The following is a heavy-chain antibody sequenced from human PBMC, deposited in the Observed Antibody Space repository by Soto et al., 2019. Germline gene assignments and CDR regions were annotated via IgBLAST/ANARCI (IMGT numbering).Heavy chain of an antibody. Sequence: PGGSLRLSCAASGFTFSDYYMSWIRQAPGKGLEWVSYISSSSSYTNYADSVKGRFTISRDNAKNSLYLQMNSLRAEDTAVYYCAREYAVTTHYYYGMDVWGQGTTVTVSS. V-gene: IGHV3-11*06. CDR2: ISSSSSYT. D-gene: IGHD4-17*01. J-gene: IGHJ6*02. CDR1: GFTFSDYY. CDR3: AREYAVTTHYYYGMDV.